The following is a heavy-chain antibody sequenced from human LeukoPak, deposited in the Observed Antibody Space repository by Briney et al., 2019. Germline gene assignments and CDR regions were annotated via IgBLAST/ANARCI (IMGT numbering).Heavy chain of an antibody. CDR3: ARGRYYDSSGYSSDY. D-gene: IGHD3-22*01. CDR2: IYYSGST. CDR1: GGSISSYY. V-gene: IGHV4-59*08. J-gene: IGHJ4*02. Sequence: PSETLSLTCTVSGGSISSYYWSWIRQPPGKGLGWIGYIYYSGSTNYNPSLKSRVTISVDTSKNQFSLKLSSVTAADTAVYYCARGRYYDSSGYSSDYWGQGTLVTVSS.